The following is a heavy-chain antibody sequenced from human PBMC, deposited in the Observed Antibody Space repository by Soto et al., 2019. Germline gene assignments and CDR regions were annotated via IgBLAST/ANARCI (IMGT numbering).Heavy chain of an antibody. J-gene: IGHJ6*02. Sequence: QVTLKESGPVLVKPTETLTLTCTVSGFSLSNARMGVSWIRQPPGKALEWLAHIFSNDEKSYSTSLKSTLTISKDTSKRQVVLTMTNMDPVDTATYYCARAGIAVAGDYYGMDVWGQGTTVTVSS. V-gene: IGHV2-26*01. D-gene: IGHD6-19*01. CDR3: ARAGIAVAGDYYGMDV. CDR2: IFSNDEK. CDR1: GFSLSNARMG.